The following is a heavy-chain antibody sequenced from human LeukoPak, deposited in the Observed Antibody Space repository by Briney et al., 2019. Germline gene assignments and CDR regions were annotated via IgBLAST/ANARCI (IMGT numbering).Heavy chain of an antibody. Sequence: PGRSLRLSCAASGFTFSSFAMSWVRQAAGKWLEWVSVISGSGNSTYYADSVKGRFTVSRDNSRNTLYLQMNSLRAEDTALYYCARNDDYGGNGYFDYWGQGTLVTGSS. J-gene: IGHJ4*02. D-gene: IGHD4-23*01. CDR2: ISGSGNST. V-gene: IGHV3-23*01. CDR3: ARNDDYGGNGYFDY. CDR1: GFTFSSFA.